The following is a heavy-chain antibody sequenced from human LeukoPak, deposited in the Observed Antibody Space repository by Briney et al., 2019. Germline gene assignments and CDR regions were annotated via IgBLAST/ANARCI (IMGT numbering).Heavy chain of an antibody. CDR1: GGSISSSSYY. Sequence: SETLSLTCTVSGGSISSSSYYWGWIRQPPGKGLEWIGSMYYSGSTYYNPSLKSRVTISVDTSKNQFSLKLSSVTAADTAVYYCATDTMGEYYFDYWGQGTLVTVSS. D-gene: IGHD3-10*01. V-gene: IGHV4-39*01. CDR3: ATDTMGEYYFDY. CDR2: MYYSGST. J-gene: IGHJ4*02.